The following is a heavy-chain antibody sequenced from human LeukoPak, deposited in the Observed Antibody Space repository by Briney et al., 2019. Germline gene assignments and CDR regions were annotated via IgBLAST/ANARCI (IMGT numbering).Heavy chain of an antibody. CDR2: ISASASFV. J-gene: IGHJ6*03. Sequence: GGSLRLSCAASGFTFSSYTLNWVRQAPGKGLEWVSSISASASFVYYADSVKGRFTISRDNAKNSLYLQMNSLRAEDTAMYFCARDLGDPYNYYYYFYMDVWGKGTTVTVSS. D-gene: IGHD5-24*01. CDR3: ARDLGDPYNYYYYFYMDV. CDR1: GFTFSSYT. V-gene: IGHV3-21*01.